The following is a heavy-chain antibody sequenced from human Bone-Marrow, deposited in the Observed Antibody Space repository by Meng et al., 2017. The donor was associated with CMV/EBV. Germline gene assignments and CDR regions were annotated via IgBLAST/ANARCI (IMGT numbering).Heavy chain of an antibody. J-gene: IGHJ3*02. Sequence: GGSLRLSCAASGFTFSSYWMSWVRQAPGKGLEWVSSISSSSSYIYYADSVKGRFTISRDNAKNSLYLQMNSLRAEDTAVYYCARETTIVVVPAAMLPTSVNDAFDICGQGIMVTVS. CDR2: ISSSSSYI. CDR3: ARETTIVVVPAAMLPTSVNDAFDI. V-gene: IGHV3-21*01. D-gene: IGHD2-2*01. CDR1: GFTFSSYW.